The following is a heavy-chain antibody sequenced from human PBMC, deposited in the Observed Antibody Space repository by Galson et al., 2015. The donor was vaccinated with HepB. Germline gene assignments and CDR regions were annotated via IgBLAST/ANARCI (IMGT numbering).Heavy chain of an antibody. D-gene: IGHD3-3*01. CDR2: ISGSDPNT. CDR3: AKDRSGYRDY. CDR1: GFTFSTYA. V-gene: IGHV3-23*01. Sequence: SLRLSCAASGFTFSTYAMTWVRQAPGKGPEWVSSISGSDPNTYYADSVKGRFSISRDNSRSTLYLQMNSLRAEDTAVYYCAKDRSGYRDYWGQGTLVTVSS. J-gene: IGHJ4*02.